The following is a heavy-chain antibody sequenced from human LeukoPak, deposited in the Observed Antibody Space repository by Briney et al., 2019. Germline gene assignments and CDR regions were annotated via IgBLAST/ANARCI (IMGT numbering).Heavy chain of an antibody. CDR3: ARGVLGISSSWYDY. CDR1: GYTFTGYY. Sequence: GASVKVSCKASGYTFTGYYMHLVRQAPGQGLEWMGWSNPNSGGTNYAQKFQGRVTMTRDTSISTAYMELSRLRSDDTAVYYCARGVLGISSSWYDYWGQGTLVTVSS. CDR2: SNPNSGGT. D-gene: IGHD6-13*01. J-gene: IGHJ4*02. V-gene: IGHV1-2*02.